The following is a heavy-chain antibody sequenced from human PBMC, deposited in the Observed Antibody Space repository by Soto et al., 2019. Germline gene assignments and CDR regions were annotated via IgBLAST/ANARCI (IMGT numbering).Heavy chain of an antibody. CDR1: NFTFRSYG. V-gene: IGHV3-30*18. J-gene: IGHJ4*02. CDR2: ISYDGTNK. Sequence: QVQLVESGGGVVQPGRSLRVSCAASNFTFRSYGMHWVRQAPGKGLEWVAVISYDGTNKYYADSVRGRFTISRDNSKNTLYLQMNSLRAEDTAVYYCAKDRRSTGTSSWMEYWGQGTRVTVSS. D-gene: IGHD4-17*01. CDR3: AKDRRSTGTSSWMEY.